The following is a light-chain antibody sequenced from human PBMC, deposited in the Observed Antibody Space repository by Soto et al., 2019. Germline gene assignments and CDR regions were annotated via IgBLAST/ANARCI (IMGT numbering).Light chain of an antibody. Sequence: EIVLTQSPGTLSLSPGERATLSCRASQSVSSSYLAWYQQKPGQAPRLLIHGAYSRATAVPDRFSGSGSGTDFTLTISRLEPEDFAVYYCQQYDNSLWTFGQGTKVEIK. V-gene: IGKV3-20*01. CDR3: QQYDNSLWT. CDR2: GAY. CDR1: QSVSSSY. J-gene: IGKJ1*01.